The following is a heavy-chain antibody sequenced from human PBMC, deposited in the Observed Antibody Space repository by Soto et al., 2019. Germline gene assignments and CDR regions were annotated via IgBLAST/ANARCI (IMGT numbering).Heavy chain of an antibody. CDR3: AREGSITVVRGVKGAFDI. CDR2: INAGNGNT. D-gene: IGHD3-10*01. J-gene: IGHJ3*02. CDR1: GYTFTSYA. V-gene: IGHV1-3*01. Sequence: ASVKVSCKASGYTFTSYAMHWVRQAPGQKLEWMGWINAGNGNTKYSLKFQGRVTITRDTSASTAYMELSSLRSEDTAVYYCAREGSITVVRGVKGAFDIWGQGTMVTVSS.